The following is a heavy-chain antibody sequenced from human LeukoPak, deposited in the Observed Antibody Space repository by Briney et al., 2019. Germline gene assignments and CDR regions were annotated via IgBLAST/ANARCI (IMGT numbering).Heavy chain of an antibody. CDR3: ATPGPIFGDANFDY. CDR2: FDPEDGET. V-gene: IGHV1-24*01. J-gene: IGHJ4*02. D-gene: IGHD3-3*01. CDR1: GYTLTELS. Sequence: ASVKVSCKVSGYTLTELSMHWVRHAPGKGLEWMGGFDPEDGETIYAQKFQGRVTMTEDTSTDTAYMELGSLRSEDTAVYYCATPGPIFGDANFDYWGQGTLVTVSS.